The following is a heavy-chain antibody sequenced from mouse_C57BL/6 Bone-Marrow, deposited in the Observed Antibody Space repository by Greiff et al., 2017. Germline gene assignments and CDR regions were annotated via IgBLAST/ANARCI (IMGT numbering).Heavy chain of an antibody. J-gene: IGHJ4*01. D-gene: IGHD2-4*01. V-gene: IGHV1-50*01. CDR3: AREVYYDYENYAMDY. Sequence: QVHVKQPGAELVKPGASVKLSCKASGYTFTSYWMQWVKQRPGQGLEWIGEIDPSDSYTNYNQKFKGKATLTVDTSSSTAYMQLSSLTSEDSAVYYCAREVYYDYENYAMDYWGQGTSVTVSS. CDR2: IDPSDSYT. CDR1: GYTFTSYW.